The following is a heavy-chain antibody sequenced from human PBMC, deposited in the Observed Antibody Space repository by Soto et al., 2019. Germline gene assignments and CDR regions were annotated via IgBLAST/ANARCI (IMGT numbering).Heavy chain of an antibody. D-gene: IGHD2-2*01. CDR3: ARHSRYCSSTSCYAAYYYGIDV. CDR1: GGSISSSSYY. CDR2: IYYSGST. V-gene: IGHV4-39*01. Sequence: SETLSLTCTVSGGSISSSSYYWGWIRQPPGKGLEWIGSIYYSGSTYYNPSLKSRVTISVDTSKNQFSLKLSSVTAADTAVYYCARHSRYCSSTSCYAAYYYGIDVWGQGTTVT. J-gene: IGHJ6*02.